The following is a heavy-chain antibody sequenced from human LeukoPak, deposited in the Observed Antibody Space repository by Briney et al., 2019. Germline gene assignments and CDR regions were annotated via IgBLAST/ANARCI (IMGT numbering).Heavy chain of an antibody. V-gene: IGHV1-46*01. D-gene: IGHD3-10*01. J-gene: IGHJ4*02. CDR3: ARWYYYGSGSYYRDY. CDR1: GYTFTSYY. CDR2: INPSGGST. Sequence: ASVKVSCKASGYTFTSYYMHWVRQAPGQGLEWMGIINPSGGSTSYAQKFQGRVTMTRDMSTSTVYMELRSLRSDDTAVYYCARWYYYGSGSYYRDYWGQGTLVTVSS.